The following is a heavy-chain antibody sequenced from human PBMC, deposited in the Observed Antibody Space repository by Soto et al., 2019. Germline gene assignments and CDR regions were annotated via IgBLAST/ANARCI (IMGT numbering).Heavy chain of an antibody. CDR3: ARDTSTGWYF. J-gene: IGHJ4*02. CDR1: GFTFSSFG. V-gene: IGHV3-30*03. D-gene: IGHD6-19*01. Sequence: QVQLVESGGGVVQPGTSLRLSCAASGFTFSSFGMHWVRQAPGKGLEWVGSISYDGSNKNYTDSVKGRFTISRDNSKRTLYLLMNSLRLEDTAVYFCARDTSTGWYFWGQGTLVTVSA. CDR2: ISYDGSNK.